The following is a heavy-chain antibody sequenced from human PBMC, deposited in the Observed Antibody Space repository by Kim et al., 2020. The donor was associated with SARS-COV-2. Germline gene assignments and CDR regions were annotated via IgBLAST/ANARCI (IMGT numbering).Heavy chain of an antibody. CDR1: GGSFSGYY. Sequence: SETLSLTCAVYGGSFSGYYWSWIRQPPGKGLEWIGEINHSGSTNYNPSLKSRVTIAVDTSKNQFALKLSLVTAADTAVYYCARGTLIVATNHYYYYGMDVWGEGTTVTVST. J-gene: IGHJ6*04. CDR3: ARGTLIVATNHYYYYGMDV. D-gene: IGHD5-12*01. CDR2: INHSGST. V-gene: IGHV4-34*01.